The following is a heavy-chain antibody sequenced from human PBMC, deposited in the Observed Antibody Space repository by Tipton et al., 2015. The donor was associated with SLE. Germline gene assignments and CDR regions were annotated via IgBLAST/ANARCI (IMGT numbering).Heavy chain of an antibody. CDR3: AKSRTAAGMDSAVWSFDL. V-gene: IGHV3-7*01. CDR1: GFSFSSNG. CDR2: IKQDGSER. D-gene: IGHD6-13*01. Sequence: SLRLSCVASGFSFSSNGMHWVRQAPGKGLEWVANIKQDGSERYYADSVEGRFAISRDTSKNTVYLQMNSLRPEDTAMYYCAKSRTAAGMDSAVWSFDLWGRGTLVTVSS. J-gene: IGHJ2*01.